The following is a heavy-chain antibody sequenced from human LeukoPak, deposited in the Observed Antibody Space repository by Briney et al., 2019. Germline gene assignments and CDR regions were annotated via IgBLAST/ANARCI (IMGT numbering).Heavy chain of an antibody. V-gene: IGHV4-4*02. CDR1: GGSISSNNW. J-gene: IGHJ4*02. D-gene: IGHD3-22*01. Sequence: SGTLSLTCAVSGGSISSNNWWTWVRQPPGKGLEWIGDIYHSGSTNYNPSLKSRVTISVDKSKNQFSLNLSSVTAADTAVYYCTRDRRGYDSSGLTYYFDYWGQGTLVTVSS. CDR2: IYHSGST. CDR3: TRDRRGYDSSGLTYYFDY.